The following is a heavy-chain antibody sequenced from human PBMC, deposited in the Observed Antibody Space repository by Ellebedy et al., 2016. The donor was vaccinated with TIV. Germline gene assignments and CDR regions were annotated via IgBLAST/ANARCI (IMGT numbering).Heavy chain of an antibody. Sequence: ASVKVSXXASGGTFSSYAISWVRQAPGQGLEWMGGIIPIFGTAHYAQKFQGRVTITADESTSTAYMELSSLRSEDTAVYYCARGSKRVITFTYYYYGMDVWGQGTTVTVSS. CDR1: GGTFSSYA. V-gene: IGHV1-69*13. J-gene: IGHJ6*02. D-gene: IGHD3-22*01. CDR2: IIPIFGTA. CDR3: ARGSKRVITFTYYYYGMDV.